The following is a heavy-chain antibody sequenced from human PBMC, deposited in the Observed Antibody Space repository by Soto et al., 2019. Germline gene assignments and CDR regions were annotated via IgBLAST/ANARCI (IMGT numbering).Heavy chain of an antibody. CDR2: INPNSGGT. D-gene: IGHD2-2*01. J-gene: IGHJ3*02. CDR1: GGTFSSYA. V-gene: IGHV1-2*02. CDR3: ARAGSRWEYQLLLGSGAFDI. Sequence: GASVKVSCKASGGTFSSYAISWVRQAPGQGLEWMGWINPNSGGTNYAQKFQGRVTMTRDTSISTAYMELSRLRSDDTAVYYCARAGSRWEYQLLLGSGAFDIWGQGTMVTVSS.